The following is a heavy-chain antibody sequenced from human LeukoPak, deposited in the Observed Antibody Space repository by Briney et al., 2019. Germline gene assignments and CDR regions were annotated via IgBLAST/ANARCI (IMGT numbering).Heavy chain of an antibody. V-gene: IGHV3-48*03. Sequence: PGGSLRLSCAASGFTFSSYEMNWVRQAPGKGLEWVSYISSSGSTIYYADSVKGRFTISRDNAKNSLYLQMNSLRAEDTAVYYCARDEGDDSSGYYYVNWGQGTLVTVSS. CDR1: GFTFSSYE. CDR3: ARDEGDDSSGYYYVN. J-gene: IGHJ4*02. D-gene: IGHD3-22*01. CDR2: ISSSGSTI.